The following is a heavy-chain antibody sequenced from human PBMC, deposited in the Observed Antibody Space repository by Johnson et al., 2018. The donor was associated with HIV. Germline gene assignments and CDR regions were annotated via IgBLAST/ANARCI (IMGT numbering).Heavy chain of an antibody. CDR2: FTGNGGTT. CDR3: AKDRSLEWLYDAFDI. CDR1: GFTFSSYA. Sequence: VQLVESGGGVVQPGRSLRLSCAASGFTFSSYATTWVRQAPGKGLEWVSPFTGNGGTTYYADSVKGRFTISRDNSKNTLYLQMNSLRAEDTAVYYCAKDRSLEWLYDAFDIWGQGTMVTVSS. V-gene: IGHV3-23*04. D-gene: IGHD3-3*01. J-gene: IGHJ3*02.